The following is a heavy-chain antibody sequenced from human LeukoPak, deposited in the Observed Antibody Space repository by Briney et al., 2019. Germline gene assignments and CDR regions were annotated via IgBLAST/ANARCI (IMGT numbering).Heavy chain of an antibody. V-gene: IGHV3-21*01. CDR3: ARDLYDILTGFSEVDY. CDR1: GFTFSTYS. CDR2: ISSSSSYI. D-gene: IGHD3-9*01. J-gene: IGHJ4*02. Sequence: GGSLRLSCTASGFTFSTYSMNWVRQAPGKGLEWVSSISSSSSYIYYADSVKGRFTISRDNAKNSLYLQMNSLRAEDTAVYYCARDLYDILTGFSEVDYWGQGTLVTVSS.